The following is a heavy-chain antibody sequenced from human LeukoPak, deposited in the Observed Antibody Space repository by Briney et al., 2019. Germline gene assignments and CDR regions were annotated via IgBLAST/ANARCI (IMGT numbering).Heavy chain of an antibody. D-gene: IGHD5-24*01. CDR2: ISSLGGTI. V-gene: IGHV3-48*01. CDR3: ARGEQEMATMSIDY. Sequence: GGSLGPSCAASGFTFSTYSMNWVRQAPGKGLEWVSYISSLGGTIYYADSVKGRFTIFRDNAKNSLYLQMDGLRAEDTAVYYCARGEQEMATMSIDYWGQGTLVTVSS. J-gene: IGHJ4*02. CDR1: GFTFSTYS.